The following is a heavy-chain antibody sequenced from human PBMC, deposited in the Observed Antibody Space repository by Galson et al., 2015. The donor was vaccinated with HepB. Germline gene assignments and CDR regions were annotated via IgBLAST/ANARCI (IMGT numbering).Heavy chain of an antibody. V-gene: IGHV3-53*01. J-gene: IGHJ4*02. CDR2: IYSGGSGGST. CDR3: ARDGGNNDYDDYLGY. Sequence: SLRLSCAASGFTVSSNYMSWVRQAPGKGLEWVSVIYSGGSGGSTYYADSVKGRFTISRDNSKNTLYLQMNSLRAEDTAVYYCARDGGNNDYDDYLGYWGQGTLVTVSA. D-gene: IGHD4-17*01. CDR1: GFTVSSNY.